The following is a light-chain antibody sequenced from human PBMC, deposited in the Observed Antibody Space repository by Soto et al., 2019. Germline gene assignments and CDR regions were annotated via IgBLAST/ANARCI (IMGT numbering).Light chain of an antibody. CDR3: TSYASGRSNVV. V-gene: IGLV2-14*01. CDR2: DVN. J-gene: IGLJ2*01. CDR1: SSDIGGYDY. Sequence: QSALTQPASVSGSPGQSITLSCTGTSSDIGGYDYVSWYQRHPGKAPKLIIYDVNNRPSGVSNRFSGSKSGNTASLTISGLQAEDEADYYCTSYASGRSNVVFGGGTQLTVL.